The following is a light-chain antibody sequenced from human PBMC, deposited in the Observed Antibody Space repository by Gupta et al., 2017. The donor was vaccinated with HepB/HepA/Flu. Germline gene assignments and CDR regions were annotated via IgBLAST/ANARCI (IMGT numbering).Light chain of an antibody. Sequence: SSELVQTASVSVSAGQTVTITCSGDRLGDKFTSWYQQRPGQPPQLVIYQDHKRSAGIPERFSASNSGSTATLTISETQAMDEAEYFCQAGGGSTAIFGGGTKLTVL. J-gene: IGLJ2*01. V-gene: IGLV3-1*01. CDR3: QAGGGSTAI. CDR1: RLGDKF. CDR2: QDH.